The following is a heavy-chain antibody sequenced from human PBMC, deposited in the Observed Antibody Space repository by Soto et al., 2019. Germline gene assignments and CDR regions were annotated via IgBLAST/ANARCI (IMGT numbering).Heavy chain of an antibody. CDR1: GFTFSGSA. CDR2: IRSKANSYAT. D-gene: IGHD3-9*01. CDR3: TRRPSDILTGLDI. J-gene: IGHJ3*02. V-gene: IGHV3-73*01. Sequence: GGSLRLSCAASGFTFSGSAMHWVRQASGKGLEWVGRIRSKANSYATAYAASVKGRFTISRDDSKNTAYLQMNSLKTEDTAVYYCTRRPSDILTGLDIWGQGTMVTVSS.